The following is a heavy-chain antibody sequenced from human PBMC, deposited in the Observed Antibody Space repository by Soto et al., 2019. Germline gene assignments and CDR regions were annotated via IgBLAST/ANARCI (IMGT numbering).Heavy chain of an antibody. CDR1: GFTFSSYG. J-gene: IGHJ4*02. CDR3: ARDQRWTDY. CDR2: TWFDGSNQ. D-gene: IGHD2-15*01. Sequence: PGGSLRLSCAASGFTFSSYGMHWVRQAPGQGLEWVAFTWFDGSNQYYIDSVKGRFTISRDNAKNTLYLQMNSLRAEDTAVYYCARDQRWTDYWGQGTLVTVSS. V-gene: IGHV3-33*01.